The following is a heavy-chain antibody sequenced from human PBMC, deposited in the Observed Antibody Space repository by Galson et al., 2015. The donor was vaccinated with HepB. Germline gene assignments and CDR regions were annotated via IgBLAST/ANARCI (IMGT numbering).Heavy chain of an antibody. J-gene: IGHJ2*01. Sequence: SLRLSCAASGFTFSSYWMSWVRQAPGKGLEWVAVISYDGSNKYYADSAKGRFTISRDNSKNTLYLQMNSLRAEDTAVYYCAKDGAWIQLWFSSGYFDLWGRGTLVTVSS. CDR1: GFTFSSYW. V-gene: IGHV3-30*18. CDR2: ISYDGSNK. CDR3: AKDGAWIQLWFSSGYFDL. D-gene: IGHD5-18*01.